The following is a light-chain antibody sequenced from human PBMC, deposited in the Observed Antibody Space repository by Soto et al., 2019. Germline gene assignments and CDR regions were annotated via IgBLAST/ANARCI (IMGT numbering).Light chain of an antibody. J-gene: IGKJ4*01. CDR3: QQYGVTSTRT. CDR1: QRVSDNY. Sequence: EMVLTQSPGTLSLSPGDRATLSCRASQRVSDNYLAWYQHKPGQAPRLLIYAASTWAPGIPDRFRGSGSGTDFTLTISRLEPEDFAVYYCQQYGVTSTRTFGGGTKVE. CDR2: AAS. V-gene: IGKV3-20*01.